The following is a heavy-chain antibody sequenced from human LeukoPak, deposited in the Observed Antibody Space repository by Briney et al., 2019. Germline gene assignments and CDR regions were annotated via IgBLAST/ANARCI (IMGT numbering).Heavy chain of an antibody. J-gene: IGHJ4*02. V-gene: IGHV4-59*05. CDR1: GFTFSSYSMN. CDR3: ATHIVVVTAMVDY. D-gene: IGHD2-21*02. Sequence: TGGSLRLSCSASGFTFSSYSMNWVRQPPGKGLEWIGSIYYSGSTYYNPSLKSRVTISVDTSKNQFSLKLSSVTAADTAVYYCATHIVVVTAMVDYWGQGTLVTVSS. CDR2: IYYSGST.